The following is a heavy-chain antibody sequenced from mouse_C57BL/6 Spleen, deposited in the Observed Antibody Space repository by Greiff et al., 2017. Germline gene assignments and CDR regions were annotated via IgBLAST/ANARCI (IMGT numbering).Heavy chain of an antibody. CDR1: GYTFTSYW. CDR3: TRRGAHYDYDVGFFDY. CDR2: IYPGNSDT. V-gene: IGHV1-5*01. D-gene: IGHD2-4*01. Sequence: EVKLVESGTVLARPGASVKMSCKTSGYTFTSYWMHWVKQRPGQGLEWIGAIYPGNSDTSYNQKFKGKAKLTAVTSASTAYMELSSLTNEDSAVYYCTRRGAHYDYDVGFFDYWGQGTTLTVSS. J-gene: IGHJ2*01.